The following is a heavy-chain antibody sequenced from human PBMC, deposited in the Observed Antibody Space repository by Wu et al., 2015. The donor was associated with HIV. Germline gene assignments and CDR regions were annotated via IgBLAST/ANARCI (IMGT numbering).Heavy chain of an antibody. CDR2: VVPIFGTL. J-gene: IGHJ6*03. D-gene: IGHD2-15*01. CDR3: ARGSVEVHGTDYHYYYMEV. CDR1: GDTFFRSYG. Sequence: QVQLVQSGAEVKKPGSSVKVSCKAVGDTFFRSYGFSWVRQAPGQGLEWMGGVVPIFGTLDYAQKFQGRVTITADDSTRTAYLDLATLSSEDTAVYYCARGSVEVHGTDYHYYYMEVWGKGTTVTVSS. V-gene: IGHV1-69*12.